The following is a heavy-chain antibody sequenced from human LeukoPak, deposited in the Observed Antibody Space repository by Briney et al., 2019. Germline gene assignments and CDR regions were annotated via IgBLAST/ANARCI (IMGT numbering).Heavy chain of an antibody. CDR1: GIVFSSYS. V-gene: IGHV3-64*01. J-gene: IGHJ5*02. D-gene: IGHD6-13*01. CDR3: ARVAIAAAQGRGSFNWFDP. Sequence: GGSLRLSCEASGIVFSSYSMYWVRQAPGKGLEYVSAITSNGGSTYYVNSVKGRFTISRDNSKSTLYLQMDSLIAEDMAVYYCARVAIAAAQGRGSFNWFDPWGQGTLVTVSS. CDR2: ITSNGGST.